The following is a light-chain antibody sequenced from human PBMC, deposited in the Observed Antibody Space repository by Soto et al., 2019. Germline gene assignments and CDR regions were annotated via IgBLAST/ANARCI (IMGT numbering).Light chain of an antibody. J-gene: IGLJ2*01. CDR2: EVS. CDR3: SSYTSSSTVV. CDR1: SSDVGGYNY. V-gene: IGLV2-14*01. Sequence: QSVLTQRASVSGSPGQSITISCTGTSSDVGGYNYVSWYQQHPGKAPKLMIYEVSNRPSGVSNRFSGSKSGNTASLTISGLQAEDEADYYCSSYTSSSTVVFGGGTKVTVL.